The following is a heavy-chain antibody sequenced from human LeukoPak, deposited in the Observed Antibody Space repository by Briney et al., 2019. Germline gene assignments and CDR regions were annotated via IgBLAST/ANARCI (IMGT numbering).Heavy chain of an antibody. V-gene: IGHV1-69*05. D-gene: IGHD3-10*01. CDR3: AREVTRGVMDV. CDR1: GYTFTNYD. J-gene: IGHJ6*04. CDR2: IIPIFGTA. Sequence: SVKVSCKTSGYTFTNYDISWVRQAPGQGLEWMGGIIPIFGTANYAQKFQGRVTITTDESTSTAYMELSSLRSEDTAVYYCAREVTRGVMDVWGKGTTVTISS.